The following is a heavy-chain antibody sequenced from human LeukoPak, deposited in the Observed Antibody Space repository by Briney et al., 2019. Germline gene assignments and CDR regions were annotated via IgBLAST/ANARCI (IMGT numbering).Heavy chain of an antibody. Sequence: GGSLRLSCAASGFTFSSYAMSWVRQAPGKGLEWVSAISGSGGSTNYADSVKGRFTISRDNSKSTVYLQMNSLRAEDTAVYYCARIRGYRYGGEDYWGQGTLVTVSS. V-gene: IGHV3-23*01. CDR3: ARIRGYRYGGEDY. D-gene: IGHD5-18*01. CDR2: ISGSGGST. CDR1: GFTFSSYA. J-gene: IGHJ4*02.